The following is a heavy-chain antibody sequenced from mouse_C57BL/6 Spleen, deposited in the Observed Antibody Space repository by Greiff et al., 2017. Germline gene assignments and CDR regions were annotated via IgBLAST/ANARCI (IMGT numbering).Heavy chain of an antibody. CDR3: AIHRLRPGAMDY. J-gene: IGHJ4*01. V-gene: IGHV5-9*01. Sequence: EVQVVESGGGLVKPGASLKLSCEASGYTFSSYTMSWVSQTPEKRLEWVATISGGGGNTYYPDSVKGRFTLSRDNAKNTQYLQMSSLGSEDTAWYYCAIHRLRPGAMDYWGQGTSVTFST. D-gene: IGHD1-2*01. CDR2: ISGGGGNT. CDR1: GYTFSSYT.